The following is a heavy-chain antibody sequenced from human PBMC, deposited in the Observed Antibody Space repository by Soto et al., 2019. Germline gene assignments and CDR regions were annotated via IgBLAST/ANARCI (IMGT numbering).Heavy chain of an antibody. CDR3: AKDSSSWYPSQYYYGMDV. D-gene: IGHD6-13*01. Sequence: GGSLRLSCAASGFIFNKYAMHWVRQAPGKGLEYVSVISSSGSNTYYADSVQGRFTISRDNSKNTLYLQMNSLRPEDTAIYYCAKDSSSWYPSQYYYGMDVWGQGTTVTVSS. V-gene: IGHV3-64D*08. J-gene: IGHJ6*02. CDR1: GFIFNKYA. CDR2: ISSSGSNT.